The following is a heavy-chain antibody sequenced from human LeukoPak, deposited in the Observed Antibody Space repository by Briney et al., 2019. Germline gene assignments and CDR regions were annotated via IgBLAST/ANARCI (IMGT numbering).Heavy chain of an antibody. CDR1: GFTFTRYG. V-gene: IGHV3-23*01. J-gene: IGHJ4*02. CDR2: INYSGRDT. D-gene: IGHD1-26*01. CDR3: AKRGAEVGTTVAPGDY. Sequence: PGGSLRLSCVASGFTFTRYGMSWVRQAPGKGLEWVSTINYSGRDTFYADSVKGRFTISRDNSKNTLYIQMNSLRAEDTAVYYCAKRGAEVGTTVAPGDYWGQGTLLTVSS.